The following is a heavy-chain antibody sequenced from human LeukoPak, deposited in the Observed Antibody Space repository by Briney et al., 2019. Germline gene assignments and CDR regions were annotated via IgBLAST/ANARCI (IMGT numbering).Heavy chain of an antibody. J-gene: IGHJ6*03. Sequence: SETLSLTCTVSGGSISSGSYYWSWIRQPAGKGLEWIGRIYTSGSTNYNPSLKSRVTISVDTSKNQFSLKLSSVTAADTAVYYCARDFKGGYYYYYMDVWGKGTTVTVSS. CDR3: ARDFKGGYYYYYMDV. V-gene: IGHV4-61*02. D-gene: IGHD2-15*01. CDR2: IYTSGST. CDR1: GGSISSGSYY.